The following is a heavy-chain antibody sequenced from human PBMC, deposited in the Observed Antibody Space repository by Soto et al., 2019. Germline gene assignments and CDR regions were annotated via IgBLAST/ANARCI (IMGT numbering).Heavy chain of an antibody. Sequence: GGSMRLSCAASGFTFRNYCMNWVRQAPGKGLEWVSYIGLGSSTKYYADSVEGRFTISRDNAKNSLYLQMNSLRAEDTAVYYCARDYYDSFFDYWGQGTLVTVSS. CDR3: ARDYYDSFFDY. V-gene: IGHV3-48*04. CDR2: IGLGSSTK. D-gene: IGHD3-22*01. CDR1: GFTFRNYC. J-gene: IGHJ4*02.